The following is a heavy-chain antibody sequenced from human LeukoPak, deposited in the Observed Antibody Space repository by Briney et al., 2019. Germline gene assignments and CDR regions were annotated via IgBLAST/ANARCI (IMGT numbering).Heavy chain of an antibody. Sequence: GESLQISCKGSGYSFTSYWIGWVRQMPGKGLEWMGIIYPGDSETRYSPSFQGQVTISADKSINTAYLQWSSLKASDTAVHYCARLVSGWYFDYWGQGTLVTVSS. J-gene: IGHJ4*02. CDR1: GYSFTSYW. CDR2: IYPGDSET. D-gene: IGHD6-19*01. V-gene: IGHV5-51*01. CDR3: ARLVSGWYFDY.